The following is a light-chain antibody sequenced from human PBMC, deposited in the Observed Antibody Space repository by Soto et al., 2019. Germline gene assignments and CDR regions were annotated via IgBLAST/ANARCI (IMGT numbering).Light chain of an antibody. CDR2: EVS. CDR3: SSYTSTSTLV. Sequence: QSALTQPASVSGSPGQSITISCTGTSSDVGGYNFVSWYQQHPGKAPKLMIYEVSSRPSGVSNRFSGSKPGDTASLTISGLQAEDEADYYCSSYTSTSTLVFGTGTKLTVL. CDR1: SSDVGGYNF. J-gene: IGLJ1*01. V-gene: IGLV2-14*01.